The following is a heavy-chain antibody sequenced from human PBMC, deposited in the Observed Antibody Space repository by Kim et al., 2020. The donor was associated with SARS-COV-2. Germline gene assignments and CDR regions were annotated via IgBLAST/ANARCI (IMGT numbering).Heavy chain of an antibody. V-gene: IGHV4-34*01. Sequence: SETLSLTCAVSGGSFSGYYWTWIRQPPGKGLEWIGEINHSGSTNYNPSLKSRLTISRDTSKNQVSLNLTSVTAADTAVYYCARSHPNGERYSYESAFD. CDR2: INHSGST. CDR3: ARSHPNGERYSYESAFD. D-gene: IGHD5-18*01. J-gene: IGHJ5*01. CDR1: GGSFSGYY.